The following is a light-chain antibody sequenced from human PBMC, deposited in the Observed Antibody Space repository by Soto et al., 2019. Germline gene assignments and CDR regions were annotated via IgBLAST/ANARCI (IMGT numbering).Light chain of an antibody. Sequence: QSVLTQTPSVSAAPGQTVTISCSGGSSNIGNNFVSWYQQLPGTAPKLLIYDNNKRPSGIPDRFSASRSATSATLAITGLQTGDGAVYYCGTWDTSLSGGLFGGGTKMTVL. J-gene: IGLJ2*01. CDR3: GTWDTSLSGGL. V-gene: IGLV1-51*01. CDR2: DNN. CDR1: SSNIGNNF.